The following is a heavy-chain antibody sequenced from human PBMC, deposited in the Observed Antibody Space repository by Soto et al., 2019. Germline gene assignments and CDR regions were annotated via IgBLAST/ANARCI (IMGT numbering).Heavy chain of an antibody. CDR2: MNPINGAT. D-gene: IGHD6-13*01. J-gene: IGHJ6*02. V-gene: IGHV1-8*02. CDR3: GRGPSPRAPAGGTPYYFPMDV. Sequence: GASVKVSCKASGYDFTAYDINWVRQASGQGLEWMGWMNPINGATGSARRFQGRVSMTRNTATGTAYLELNSLRSDDSAVYYCGRGPSPRAPAGGTPYYFPMDVWGQGTTVTVSS. CDR1: GYDFTAYD.